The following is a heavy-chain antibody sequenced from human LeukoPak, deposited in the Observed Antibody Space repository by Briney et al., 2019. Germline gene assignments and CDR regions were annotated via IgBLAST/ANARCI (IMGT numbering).Heavy chain of an antibody. D-gene: IGHD6-13*01. Sequence: ASVKVSCKASGYTFTSYYMHWVRQAPGQGLEWMGIINPSGGSTSYAQKFQGRVTMTRDMSTSTVYMELSSLRSEDTAVYYCAREPGIAAAGTGHDAFDIWGQGTMVTVSP. CDR1: GYTFTSYY. J-gene: IGHJ3*02. CDR3: AREPGIAAAGTGHDAFDI. V-gene: IGHV1-46*01. CDR2: INPSGGST.